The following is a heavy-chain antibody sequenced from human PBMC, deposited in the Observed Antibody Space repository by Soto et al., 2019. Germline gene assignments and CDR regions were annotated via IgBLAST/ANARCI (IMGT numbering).Heavy chain of an antibody. CDR3: ARASRRRRGGYDAFDI. J-gene: IGHJ3*02. Sequence: ASVKVSCKASGYTFTSYDINWVRQATGQGLEWMGWMNPNSGNTGYAQKFQGRVTMTRNTSISTAYMELSSLRSEDTAVYYCARASRRRRGGYDAFDIWGQGTMVTVSS. CDR1: GYTFTSYD. D-gene: IGHD3-10*01. CDR2: MNPNSGNT. V-gene: IGHV1-8*01.